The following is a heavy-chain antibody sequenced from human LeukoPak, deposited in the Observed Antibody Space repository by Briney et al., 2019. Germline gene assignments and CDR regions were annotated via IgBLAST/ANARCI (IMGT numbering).Heavy chain of an antibody. V-gene: IGHV5-51*01. CDR2: IYPGDSDT. CDR1: GYSFTSYW. CDR3: ARGLYYYDSSGYYHGNYFDY. J-gene: IGHJ4*02. D-gene: IGHD3-22*01. Sequence: GESLKISCKGSGYSFTSYWIGWARQMPGKGLEWMGIIYPGDSDTRYSPSFQGQVTISADKSISTAYLQWSSLKASDTAMYYCARGLYYYDSSGYYHGNYFDYWGQGTLVTVSS.